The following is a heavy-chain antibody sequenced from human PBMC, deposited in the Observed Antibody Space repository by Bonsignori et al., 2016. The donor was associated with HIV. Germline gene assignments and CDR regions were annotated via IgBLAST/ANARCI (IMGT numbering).Heavy chain of an antibody. J-gene: IGHJ5*02. Sequence: SETLSLTCAVSGYSISSGYYWGWIRQPPGKGLEWIGSIYHSGSTYYNPSLKSRVTISVDTSKNQFSLKLSSVTAADTAVYYCARHGGSEGWFDPWGQGTLVTVSS. CDR3: ARHGGSEGWFDP. D-gene: IGHD2-15*01. CDR2: IYHSGST. CDR1: GYSISSGYY. V-gene: IGHV4-38-2*01.